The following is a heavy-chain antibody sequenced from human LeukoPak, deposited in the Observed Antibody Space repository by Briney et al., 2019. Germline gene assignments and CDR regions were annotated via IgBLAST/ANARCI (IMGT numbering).Heavy chain of an antibody. Sequence: SDTLSLTCTVSGGSISSSSYYWGWIRQPPGKGLEWIGSIYYTGSTYYNPSLKSRVTMSVDTSKNQFSLSLSSVTAAGTAVYYCARAKLRNWFDAWGQGTLVTVSS. CDR1: GGSISSSSYY. CDR3: ARAKLRNWFDA. J-gene: IGHJ5*02. V-gene: IGHV4-39*07. CDR2: IYYTGST. D-gene: IGHD1-1*01.